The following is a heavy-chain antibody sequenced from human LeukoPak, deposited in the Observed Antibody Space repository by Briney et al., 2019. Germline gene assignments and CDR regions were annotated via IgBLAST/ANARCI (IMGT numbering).Heavy chain of an antibody. Sequence: GESLKISCKGSGYSFTSYWIGWVRQMPGKGLEWMGIIYPGDSDTRYSPSFQGQVTISADKSISTAYLQWSSLKASDTAMYYCARHWDSGESYYYHYMDVWGKGTTVTVSS. J-gene: IGHJ6*03. CDR2: IYPGDSDT. V-gene: IGHV5-51*01. CDR3: ARHWDSGESYYYHYMDV. CDR1: GYSFTSYW. D-gene: IGHD1-26*01.